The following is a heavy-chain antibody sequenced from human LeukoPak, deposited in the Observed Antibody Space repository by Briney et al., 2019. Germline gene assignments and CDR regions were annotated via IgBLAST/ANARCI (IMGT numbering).Heavy chain of an antibody. J-gene: IGHJ4*02. CDR3: ARVYWNGGRAFDY. CDR2: VAADNRKT. Sequence: ASVKVSCKASGYTLSNNGITWVRQAPGQGLEWMGWVAADNRKTYYAQNLQDRVTMTTDSSTNTAYMDLRSLRSDDTAVYYCARVYWNGGRAFDYWGQGTLVTVSS. CDR1: GYTLSNNG. V-gene: IGHV1-18*01. D-gene: IGHD1-1*01.